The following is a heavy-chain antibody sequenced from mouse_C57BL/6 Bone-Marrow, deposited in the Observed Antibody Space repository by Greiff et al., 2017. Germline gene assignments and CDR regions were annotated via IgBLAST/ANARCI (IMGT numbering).Heavy chain of an antibody. Sequence: VQLKQSGPELVKPGASVNMSCKASGYTFTDYNMHWVKQSHGKSLEWIGYINPNNGGTSYNQKFKGKATLTVNKSSSTAYMELRSLTSEDSAVYYCARRADYYGSPWYFDVWGTGTTVTVSS. J-gene: IGHJ1*03. CDR1: GYTFTDYN. CDR3: ARRADYYGSPWYFDV. D-gene: IGHD1-1*01. CDR2: INPNNGGT. V-gene: IGHV1-22*01.